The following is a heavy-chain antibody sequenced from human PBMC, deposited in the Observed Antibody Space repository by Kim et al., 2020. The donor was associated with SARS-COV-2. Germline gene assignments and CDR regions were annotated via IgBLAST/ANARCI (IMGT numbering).Heavy chain of an antibody. CDR1: GFAFSSFA. CDR2: IGGSDGST. J-gene: IGHJ4*02. CDR3: AKSDGSGRYDDY. Sequence: GGSLRLSCAASGFAFSSFAMSWVRQAPGKGLEWVSTIGGSDGSTYYADSVKGRFTISRDNSKNTLDLQMNSLRAEDTAVYYCAKSDGSGRYDDYWGQGTLVTVSS. V-gene: IGHV3-23*01. D-gene: IGHD3-10*01.